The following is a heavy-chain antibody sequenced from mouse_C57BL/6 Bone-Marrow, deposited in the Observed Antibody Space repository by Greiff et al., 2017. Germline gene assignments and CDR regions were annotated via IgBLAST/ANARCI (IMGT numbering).Heavy chain of an antibody. V-gene: IGHV1-69*01. Sequence: QVQLQQPGAELVMPGASVKLSCKASGYTFTSYWMHWVKQRPGQGLAWIGELDPSDSYTNYNQKFKGKSTLTVDKSSSTAYMQLSSLTSEYSAVYYCARDYSNLYYFDYWGQGTTLTVSS. J-gene: IGHJ2*01. CDR2: LDPSDSYT. D-gene: IGHD2-5*01. CDR3: ARDYSNLYYFDY. CDR1: GYTFTSYW.